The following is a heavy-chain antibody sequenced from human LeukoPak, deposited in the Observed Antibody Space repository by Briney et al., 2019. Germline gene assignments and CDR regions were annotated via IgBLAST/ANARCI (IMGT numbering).Heavy chain of an antibody. Sequence: PGGSLRLSCAASGFTFSSYEMNWVRQAPGKGLEWVSYISSSGSTIYYADSAKGRFTISRDNAKNSLYLQMNSLRAEDTAVYYCAREDDPIGAFDYWGQGTLVTVSS. D-gene: IGHD1-26*01. CDR1: GFTFSSYE. CDR2: ISSSGSTI. CDR3: AREDDPIGAFDY. J-gene: IGHJ4*02. V-gene: IGHV3-48*03.